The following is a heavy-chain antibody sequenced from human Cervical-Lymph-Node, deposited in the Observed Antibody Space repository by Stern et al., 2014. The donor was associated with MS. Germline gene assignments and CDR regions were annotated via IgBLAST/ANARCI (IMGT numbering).Heavy chain of an antibody. D-gene: IGHD4-17*01. CDR3: ARMSGDYDYYYGMDV. J-gene: IGHJ6*02. V-gene: IGHV2-70*04. Sequence: QVTLRESGPALVKPTQTLTLTCTFSGFSLRTGGMRVSWIRQPPGKALEWLARIDWDDDKFYSTSLKTRLTISKDTSKNQVVLTMTNMDPVDTATYYCARMSGDYDYYYGMDVWGQGTTVTVSS. CDR1: GFSLRTGGMR. CDR2: IDWDDDK.